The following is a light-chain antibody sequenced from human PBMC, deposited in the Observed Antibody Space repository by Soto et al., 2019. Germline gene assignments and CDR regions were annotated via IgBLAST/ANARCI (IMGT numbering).Light chain of an antibody. CDR2: DAS. V-gene: IGKV1-33*01. CDR1: QDISNY. J-gene: IGKJ4*01. CDR3: QQYDNLPSLT. Sequence: DIQMTQSPSSLSASVGDRVTITCKASQDISNYLTWYQQKPGKAPKLLIYDASNLETGVPSRFSGSGSGTDFTFTISSLQPEDIATYYCQQYDNLPSLTFGGGTQVEIK.